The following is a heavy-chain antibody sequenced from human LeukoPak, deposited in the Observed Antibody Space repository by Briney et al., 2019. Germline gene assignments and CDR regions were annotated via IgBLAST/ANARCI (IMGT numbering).Heavy chain of an antibody. D-gene: IGHD3-22*01. CDR1: GFTFSSYG. Sequence: GGSLRLSCAASGFTFSSYGMHWVRQAPGKGLEWVAVIWYGGSNKYYADSVKGRFTISRDNSKNTLYLQTNSLRAEDTAVYYCAKDLSTYYYDSSGFDYWGQGTLVTVSS. V-gene: IGHV3-30*02. CDR2: IWYGGSNK. J-gene: IGHJ4*02. CDR3: AKDLSTYYYDSSGFDY.